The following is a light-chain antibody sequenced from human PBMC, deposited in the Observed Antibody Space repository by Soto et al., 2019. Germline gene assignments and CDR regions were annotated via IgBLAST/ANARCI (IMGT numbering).Light chain of an antibody. CDR2: GAS. CDR1: QSVSSSY. V-gene: IGKV3-20*01. Sequence: EIVLTQSPGTLSLSPGERATLSCRASQSVSSSYLAWYQQKPGQAPRLLIYGASSRATGIPDRFSGSGSGTDFTLTSSSLEPEHFAGYYCQQYGSSPITVGQGTRLEIK. J-gene: IGKJ5*01. CDR3: QQYGSSPIT.